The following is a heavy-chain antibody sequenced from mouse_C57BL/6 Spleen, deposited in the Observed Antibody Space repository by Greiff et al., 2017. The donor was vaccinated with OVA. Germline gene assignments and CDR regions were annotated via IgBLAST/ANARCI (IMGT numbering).Heavy chain of an antibody. CDR1: GFTFSSYA. CDR2: ISDGGSYT. V-gene: IGHV5-4*01. J-gene: IGHJ1*03. CDR3: AREAHYYGSSTGYFDV. Sequence: DVQLVESGGGLVKPGGSLKLSCAASGFTFSSYAMSWVRQTPEKRLEWVATISDGGSYTYYPDNVKGRFTISRDNAKNNLYLQMSHLKSEDTAMYYCAREAHYYGSSTGYFDVWGTGTTVTVSS. D-gene: IGHD1-1*01.